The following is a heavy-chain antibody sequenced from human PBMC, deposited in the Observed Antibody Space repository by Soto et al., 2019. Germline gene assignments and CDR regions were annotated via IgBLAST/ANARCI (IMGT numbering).Heavy chain of an antibody. CDR3: ARDTRYSSSLGWFDP. J-gene: IGHJ5*02. Sequence: ASVKVSCKASGHTFTSYGISWVRQAPGQGLEWMGWISAYNGNTNYAQKLQGRVTMTTDTSTSTAYMELRSLRSDDTAVYYCARDTRYSSSLGWFDPWAREPWSPSPQ. D-gene: IGHD6-13*01. CDR2: ISAYNGNT. V-gene: IGHV1-18*01. CDR1: GHTFTSYG.